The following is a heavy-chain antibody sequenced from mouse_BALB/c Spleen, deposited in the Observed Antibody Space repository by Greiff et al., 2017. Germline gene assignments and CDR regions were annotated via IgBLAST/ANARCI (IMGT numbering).Heavy chain of an antibody. Sequence: VQLQQSGAELARPGASVKLSCKASGYTFTSYWMQWVKQRPGQGLEWIGAIYPGDGDTRYTQKFKGKATLTADKSSSTAYMQLSSLASEDSAVYYCARDGYYGDYYAMDYWGQGTSVTVSS. CDR3: ARDGYYGDYYAMDY. J-gene: IGHJ4*01. CDR1: GYTFTSYW. D-gene: IGHD2-3*01. CDR2: IYPGDGDT. V-gene: IGHV1-87*01.